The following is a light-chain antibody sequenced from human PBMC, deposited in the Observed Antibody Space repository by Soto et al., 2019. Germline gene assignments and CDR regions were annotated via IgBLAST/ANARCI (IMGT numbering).Light chain of an antibody. V-gene: IGKV3-20*01. J-gene: IGKJ2*01. CDR3: QQYGSSPHT. Sequence: IVLTQSPGALSLSPGEGATLSCRASQSVSSSYLAWYQQKPGQAPRLLIYGASSRATGIPDRFSGSGSGTDFTLTISRLEPEDFAMDYCQQYGSSPHTFGQGTKLEIK. CDR2: GAS. CDR1: QSVSSSY.